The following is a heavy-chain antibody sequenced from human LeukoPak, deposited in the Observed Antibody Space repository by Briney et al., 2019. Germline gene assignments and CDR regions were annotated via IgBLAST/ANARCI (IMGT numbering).Heavy chain of an antibody. CDR1: GGSISSYY. J-gene: IGHJ3*02. CDR2: IYTSGST. V-gene: IGHV4-4*07. D-gene: IGHD3-3*02. CDR3: AREHPHSPAFDI. Sequence: SETLSLTCTVSGGSISSYYWSWIRQPAGKGLEWIGRIYTSGSTNYNPSPKSRVTMSVDTCKNQFSLKLSSVTAADTAVYYCAREHPHSPAFDIWGQGTMVTVSS.